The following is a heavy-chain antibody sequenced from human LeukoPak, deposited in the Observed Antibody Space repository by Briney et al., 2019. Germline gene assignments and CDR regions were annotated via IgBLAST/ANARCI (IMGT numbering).Heavy chain of an antibody. V-gene: IGHV4-34*01. CDR3: ARVVKVGYVWGSYPPKYFDY. CDR2: INHSGST. CDR1: GGSFSGYY. J-gene: IGHJ4*02. Sequence: SETLSLTCAVYGGSFSGYYWSWIRQPPGKGLEWIGEINHSGSTNYNPSLKSRVTISVDTSKNQFSLKLSSVTAADTAVYYCARVVKVGYVWGSYPPKYFDYRGQGTLVTVSS. D-gene: IGHD3-16*02.